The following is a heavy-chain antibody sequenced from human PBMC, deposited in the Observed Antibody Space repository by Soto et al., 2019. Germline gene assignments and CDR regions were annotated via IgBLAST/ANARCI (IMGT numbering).Heavy chain of an antibody. CDR3: ARGTLPYGGYFDY. CDR2: INHSGST. V-gene: IGHV4-34*01. Sequence: SETLSLTCAVYGGSFSGYYWSWIRQPPGKGLEWIGEINHSGSTNYNPSLKSRVTISVDTSKNQFSLKLSSVTAADTAVYYCARGTLPYGGYFDYWGQGTLVTVSS. D-gene: IGHD2-15*01. CDR1: GGSFSGYY. J-gene: IGHJ4*02.